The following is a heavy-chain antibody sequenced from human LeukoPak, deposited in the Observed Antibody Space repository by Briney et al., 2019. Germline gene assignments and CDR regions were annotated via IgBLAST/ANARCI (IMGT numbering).Heavy chain of an antibody. Sequence: GRSLRLSCAASGFTFDDYAMHWVRQAPGKGLEWVSGISWNSGSIGYADSVKGRFTISRDNAKNSLYLQMNSLRAEDTALYYCAKDLDESHYYGMDVWGQGTAVTVSS. V-gene: IGHV3-9*01. J-gene: IGHJ6*02. CDR3: AKDLDESHYYGMDV. CDR1: GFTFDDYA. CDR2: ISWNSGSI. D-gene: IGHD2-2*03.